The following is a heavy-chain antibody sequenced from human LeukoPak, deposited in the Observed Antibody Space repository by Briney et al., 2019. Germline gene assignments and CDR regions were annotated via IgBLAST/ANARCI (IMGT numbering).Heavy chain of an antibody. CDR1: GGTFSSYA. D-gene: IGHD5-18*01. V-gene: IGHV1-69*04. CDR3: ARFSYSYGFDY. CDR2: IIPILGIA. J-gene: IGHJ4*02. Sequence: GASVKVSCKASGGTFSSYAISWVRQAPGQGLEWMGRIIPILGIANYAQKFQGRVTITADKSTSTAYMELSSLRSEDTAVYYCARFSYSYGFDYWGQGTLVTVSS.